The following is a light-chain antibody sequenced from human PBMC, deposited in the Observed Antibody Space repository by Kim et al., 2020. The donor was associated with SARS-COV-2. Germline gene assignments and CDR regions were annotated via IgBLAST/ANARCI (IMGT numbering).Light chain of an antibody. CDR3: QTWGTGKGV. CDR1: SGHSSYA. V-gene: IGLV4-69*01. CDR2: LNSDGSH. Sequence: QLVLTQSPSASASLGTSVKFTCTLSSGHSSYAIAWHQQQPEKGPRSLMKLNSDGSHSKGDGIPDRFSGSSSGPERYLSISSLQSEGEADYYCQTWGTGKGVFGGGTQLTVL. J-gene: IGLJ3*02.